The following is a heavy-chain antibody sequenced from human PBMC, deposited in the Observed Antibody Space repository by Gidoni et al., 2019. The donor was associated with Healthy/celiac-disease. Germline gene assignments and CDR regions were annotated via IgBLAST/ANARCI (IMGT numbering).Heavy chain of an antibody. CDR2: ISGRGGST. J-gene: IGHJ4*02. V-gene: IGHV3-23*01. Sequence: EVQLLESGGGLVQPGGSLRLSCAASGFTFSSYAMGWVRQAPGKGLEWVSAISGRGGSTYYADSVKGRFTISRDNSKNTLYLQMNSLRAEDTAVYYCAKSGVGGFVLYWGQGTLVTVSS. CDR3: AKSGVGGFVLY. D-gene: IGHD1-26*01. CDR1: GFTFSSYA.